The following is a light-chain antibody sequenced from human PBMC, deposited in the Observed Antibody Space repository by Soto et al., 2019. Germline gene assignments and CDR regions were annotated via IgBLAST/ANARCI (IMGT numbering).Light chain of an antibody. CDR2: GAS. J-gene: IGKJ1*01. V-gene: IGKV3-20*01. Sequence: EIVLTHSPGTLSLSPGERATLSCRASQNIGNKVGWYQQKPGQAPRLLIYGASSRATGIPDRFSGSGSGTDFTLTISRLEPEDFATYYCQQSYSSPPTFGQGAKVDI. CDR1: QNIGNK. CDR3: QQSYSSPPT.